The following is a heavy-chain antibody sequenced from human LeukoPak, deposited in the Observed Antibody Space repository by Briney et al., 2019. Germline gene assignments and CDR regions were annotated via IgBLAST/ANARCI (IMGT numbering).Heavy chain of an antibody. Sequence: GGSLRLSCAASGFTFDVYGMSWVRQAPGKGLEWVSGINWNGGSTGYADSVKGRFTISRDNAKNSLYLQMNSLRAEDTALYYCARVYYDYVWGSYPLDYWGQGTLVTVSS. CDR3: ARVYYDYVWGSYPLDY. J-gene: IGHJ4*02. D-gene: IGHD3-16*02. CDR2: INWNGGST. V-gene: IGHV3-20*04. CDR1: GFTFDVYG.